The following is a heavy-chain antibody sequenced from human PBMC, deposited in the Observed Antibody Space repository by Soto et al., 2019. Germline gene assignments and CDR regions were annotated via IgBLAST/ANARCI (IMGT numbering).Heavy chain of an antibody. CDR2: IYWDDDK. D-gene: IGHD6-13*01. V-gene: IGHV2-5*02. CDR3: ATTYSMDAFDI. J-gene: IGHJ3*02. Sequence: QITLKESGPTLVKPTQTLMLTCTFSGFSLSTSGVGVGWIRQPPGKALEWLALIYWDDDKRYSPSLKSRLTITKDTSKNQVVLTMTNMDPVDTATYYCATTYSMDAFDIWGQGTMVTVSS. CDR1: GFSLSTSGVG.